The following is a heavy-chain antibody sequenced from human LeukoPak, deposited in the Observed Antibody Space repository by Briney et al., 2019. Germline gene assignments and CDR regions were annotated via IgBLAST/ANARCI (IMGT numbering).Heavy chain of an antibody. D-gene: IGHD2-2*01. CDR1: GFTFSSYS. V-gene: IGHV3-48*01. Sequence: GGSLRLSCAASGFTFSSYSMNWVRQAPGKGLEWVSYISSSSSTIYYADSVKGRFTISRDNAKNSLYLQMNSLRAEDTAVYYCAREDVVVPPYGMDVWGQGTTATVSS. J-gene: IGHJ6*02. CDR2: ISSSSSTI. CDR3: AREDVVVPPYGMDV.